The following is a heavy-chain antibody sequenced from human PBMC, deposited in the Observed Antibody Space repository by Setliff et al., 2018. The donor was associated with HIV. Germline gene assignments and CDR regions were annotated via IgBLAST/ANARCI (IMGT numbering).Heavy chain of an antibody. J-gene: IGHJ5*01. V-gene: IGHV4-39*01. CDR1: GDSIDSPSFY. Sequence: TLSLTCTVSGDSIDSPSFYWGWIRQSPGKGLEWIASIYYRGTTYYNPSLKSRVTVSLDTSKNQFSLTLTSMTATDTAVYYCARHLTGRLFDSWGQGTLVTDSS. CDR2: IYYRGTT. CDR3: ARHLTGRLFDS.